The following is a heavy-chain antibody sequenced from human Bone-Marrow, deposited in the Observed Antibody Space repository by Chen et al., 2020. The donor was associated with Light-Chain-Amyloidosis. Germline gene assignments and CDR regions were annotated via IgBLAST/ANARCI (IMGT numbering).Heavy chain of an antibody. CDR3: AKETSGPGWYTVDY. V-gene: IGHV3-23*04. Sequence: EVQLVQSGGGLVQPGGSLRLSCAASGLTFSNYGVSWVRQAPGKGLEWVSASGRSGSSHYPASVRGRLTISRDSSTNTVNLQMNSLRADDAGVYYCAKETSGPGWYTVDYWGQGTLVTVSS. J-gene: IGHJ4*02. CDR2: SGRSGSS. CDR1: GLTFSNYG. D-gene: IGHD6-19*01.